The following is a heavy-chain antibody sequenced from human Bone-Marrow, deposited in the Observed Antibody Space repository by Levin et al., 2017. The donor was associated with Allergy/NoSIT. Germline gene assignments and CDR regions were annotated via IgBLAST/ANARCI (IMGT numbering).Heavy chain of an antibody. Sequence: LGESLKISCVGSGFTFENYGIHWVRQAPGKGLEWVSVLSYDGTTEYYADSVKGRLTMSRDNSKNTVYLQIQSLRLDDTAVYYCARAAGNFRHDFDSWGQGTLVTVSS. CDR1: GFTFENYG. D-gene: IGHD1-1*01. CDR3: ARAAGNFRHDFDS. J-gene: IGHJ4*01. V-gene: IGHV3-30*03. CDR2: LSYDGTTE.